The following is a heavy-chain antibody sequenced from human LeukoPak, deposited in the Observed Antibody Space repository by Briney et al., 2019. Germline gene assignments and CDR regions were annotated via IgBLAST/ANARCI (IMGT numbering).Heavy chain of an antibody. D-gene: IGHD2-15*01. CDR1: SGSITSYY. CDR2: IYSSGST. V-gene: IGHV4-4*07. Sequence: SETLSLTCTVSSGSITSYYWNWIRQPAGKGLEWIGRIYSSGSTDYNPSLKSRVTMSVDTSKNQFSLNLSSVTAADSAVYYCARARGRLLLVDYWGQGTLVTASS. J-gene: IGHJ4*02. CDR3: ARARGRLLLVDY.